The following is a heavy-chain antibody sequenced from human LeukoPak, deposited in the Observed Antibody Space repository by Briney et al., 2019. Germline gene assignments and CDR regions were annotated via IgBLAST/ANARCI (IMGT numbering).Heavy chain of an antibody. CDR2: ISNDGRNR. D-gene: IGHD5-18*01. V-gene: IGHV3-30*04. CDR1: GFAFSSYA. CDR3: ARDPVSTALQINSDF. J-gene: IGHJ4*02. Sequence: GRSLRLSCAASGFAFSSYAMHWVRQAPGKGLEWVTGISNDGRNRYYTDSVKGRFTISRDNSKNTLYLQMNSLRVEDTALYYCARDPVSTALQINSDFWGQGTLVTVSS.